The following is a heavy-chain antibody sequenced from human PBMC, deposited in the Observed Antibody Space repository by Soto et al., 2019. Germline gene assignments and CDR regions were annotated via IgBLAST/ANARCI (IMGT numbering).Heavy chain of an antibody. CDR3: ARLGIAARPNYYYYGMDV. V-gene: IGHV4-39*01. Sequence: QLQLQESGPGLVKPSETLSLTCTVSGGSISSSSYYWGWIRQPPGKGLEWIGSIYYSGSTYYNPSLKGRVTISVDTSKNQFSLKLSSVTAADTAVYYCARLGIAARPNYYYYGMDVWGQGTTVTVSS. CDR1: GGSISSSSYY. D-gene: IGHD6-6*01. J-gene: IGHJ6*02. CDR2: IYYSGST.